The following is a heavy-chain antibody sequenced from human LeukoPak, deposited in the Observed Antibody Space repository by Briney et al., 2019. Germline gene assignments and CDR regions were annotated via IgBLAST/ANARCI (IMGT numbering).Heavy chain of an antibody. D-gene: IGHD6-19*01. J-gene: IGHJ4*02. Sequence: SETLSLTCTVSGGSISSSSYYWGWIRQPPGKGLEWIGSIYYSGSTYYNPSLKSRVTISVDTSKNQFSLKLSSVTAADTAVYYCARASGQWLVQNYWGQGTLVTVSS. V-gene: IGHV4-39*07. CDR3: ARASGQWLVQNY. CDR1: GGSISSSSYY. CDR2: IYYSGST.